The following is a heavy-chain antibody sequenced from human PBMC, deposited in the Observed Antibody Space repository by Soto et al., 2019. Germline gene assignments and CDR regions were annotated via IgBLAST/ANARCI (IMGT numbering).Heavy chain of an antibody. CDR3: ATDPQTGPTIPFDY. Sequence: GASVKVSCKVSGYTLTELSMHWVRQAPGKGLEWMGGFDPEDGETIYAQKFQGRVTMTEDTSTDTAYMELSSLRSEDTAVYYCATDPQTGPTIPFDYWGQGTLVTVSS. CDR2: FDPEDGET. CDR1: GYTLTELS. V-gene: IGHV1-24*01. J-gene: IGHJ4*02. D-gene: IGHD7-27*01.